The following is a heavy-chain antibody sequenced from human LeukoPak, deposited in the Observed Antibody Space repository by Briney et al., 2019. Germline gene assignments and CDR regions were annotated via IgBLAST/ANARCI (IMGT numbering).Heavy chain of an antibody. Sequence: GGSLRLSCAASGFGLSSYEMNWVRQAPGKGLEWVSYSSSSGTTNHYADSVKGRFTISRDNAKNSLYLQMNYLRAEDTAVYYCANAWGANSDYYYYGMDVWGQGTTVTVSS. J-gene: IGHJ6*02. CDR3: ANAWGANSDYYYYGMDV. D-gene: IGHD7-27*01. CDR1: GFGLSSYE. CDR2: SSSSGTTN. V-gene: IGHV3-48*03.